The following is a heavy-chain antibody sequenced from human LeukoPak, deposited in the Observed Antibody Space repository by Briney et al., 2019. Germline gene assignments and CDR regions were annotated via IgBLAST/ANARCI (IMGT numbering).Heavy chain of an antibody. CDR3: ATAHPVAGLFDY. V-gene: IGHV1-24*01. CDR1: GYTLTELS. D-gene: IGHD6-19*01. Sequence: ASVKASCKVSGYTLTELSMHWVRQAPGKGLEWMGGFDPEDGETIYAQKFQGRVTMTEDTSTDTAYMELSSLRSEDTAVYYCATAHPVAGLFDYWGQGTLVTVSS. CDR2: FDPEDGET. J-gene: IGHJ4*02.